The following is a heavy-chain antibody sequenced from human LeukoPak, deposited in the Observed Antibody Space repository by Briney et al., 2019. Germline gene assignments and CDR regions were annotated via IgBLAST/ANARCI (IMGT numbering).Heavy chain of an antibody. V-gene: IGHV3-66*01. CDR1: GFTISSNY. CDR2: IYSGGST. CDR3: ARDEVGGYRFDY. D-gene: IGHD5-18*01. J-gene: IGHJ4*02. Sequence: GSLRLSCVASGFTISSNYMSWVRQAPGKGLEWVSVIYSGGSTYYADSVKGRFTISRDNSKNTLYLQMNSLRAEDTAVYYCARDEVGGYRFDYWGQGTLVTVSS.